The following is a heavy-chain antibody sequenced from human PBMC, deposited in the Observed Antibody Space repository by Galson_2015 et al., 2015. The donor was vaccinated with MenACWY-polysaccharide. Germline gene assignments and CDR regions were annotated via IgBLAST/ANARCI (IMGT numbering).Heavy chain of an antibody. J-gene: IGHJ4*02. CDR3: AKVGPRSSWTMGIDY. Sequence: SLRLSCAASGFSFSANGKSWVRQAPGRGLEWVSGSGGGGGLYYADSVKGRFTVSRDNSKNTLYLQMNNLRAEDTAVYYCAKVGPRSSWTMGIDYWGQGTLVTVSS. CDR1: GFSFSANG. V-gene: IGHV3-23*01. D-gene: IGHD6-13*01. CDR2: SGGGGGL.